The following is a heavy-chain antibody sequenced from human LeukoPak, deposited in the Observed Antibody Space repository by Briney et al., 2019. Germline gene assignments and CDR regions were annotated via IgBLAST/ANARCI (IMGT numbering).Heavy chain of an antibody. CDR2: MNPSGST. Sequence: SETLSLSCAVYGGSFSGYYWTWIRQTPEKGLEWIGEMNPSGSTNYNPSLKSRVTISVDTSKNQFSLELSSVTAADTAVYYCARGRQDVTMIVVVMTAVSYYLDVWGKGTTVTVS. V-gene: IGHV4-34*01. D-gene: IGHD3-22*01. CDR3: ARGRQDVTMIVVVMTAVSYYLDV. J-gene: IGHJ6*03. CDR1: GGSFSGYY.